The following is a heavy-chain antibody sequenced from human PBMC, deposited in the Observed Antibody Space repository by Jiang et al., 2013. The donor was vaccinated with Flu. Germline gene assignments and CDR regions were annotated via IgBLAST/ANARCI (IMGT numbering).Heavy chain of an antibody. J-gene: IGHJ4*02. Sequence: PGLVKPSETLSLTCTVSGGSISSYYWSWIRQPAGKGLEWIGCIYTSGSTNYNPSLKSRVTMSVDTSKNQFSLKLSSVTAADTAVYYCARGADYYYGSGSYYSPFDYWGQGTLVTVSS. CDR1: GGSISSYY. CDR2: IYTSGST. V-gene: IGHV4-4*07. D-gene: IGHD3-10*01. CDR3: ARGADYYYGSGSYYSPFDY.